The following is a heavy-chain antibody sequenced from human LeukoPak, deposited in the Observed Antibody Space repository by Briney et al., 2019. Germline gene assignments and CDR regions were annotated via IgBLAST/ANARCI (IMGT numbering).Heavy chain of an antibody. V-gene: IGHV3-23*01. Sequence: GGSLRLSCAASGFTFSSYAMSWVRQAPGKGLEWVSAISGSGGSTYYAASVKGRFTISRDNSKNTLYLQMNSLRAEDTAVYYCAKEAYDFWSGYSGPKHHFDYWGQGTLVTVSS. D-gene: IGHD3-3*01. CDR1: GFTFSSYA. CDR3: AKEAYDFWSGYSGPKHHFDY. J-gene: IGHJ4*02. CDR2: ISGSGGST.